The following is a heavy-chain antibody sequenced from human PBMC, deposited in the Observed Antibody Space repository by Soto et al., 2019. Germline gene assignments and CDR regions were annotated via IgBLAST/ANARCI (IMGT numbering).Heavy chain of an antibody. D-gene: IGHD4-4*01. CDR3: ARAGYSNYPGRFDS. CDR1: GGSISSGGYS. Sequence: PSETLSLTCAVSGGSISSGGYSWSWIRQPPGKGLEWIGYIYHSGSTYYNPSLKSRVTISVDRSKNQFSLKLSSVTAADTAVYYCARAGYSNYPGRFDSWGQGTPVIVSS. V-gene: IGHV4-30-2*01. J-gene: IGHJ5*01. CDR2: IYHSGST.